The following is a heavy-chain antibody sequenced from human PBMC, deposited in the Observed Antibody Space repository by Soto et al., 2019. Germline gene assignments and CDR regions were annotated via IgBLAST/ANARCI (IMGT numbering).Heavy chain of an antibody. CDR3: ARQRTTVVTQAYFDH. D-gene: IGHD2-21*02. V-gene: IGHV4-39*01. J-gene: IGHJ4*02. CDR2: IYYSGRT. CDR1: GESISSSSYY. Sequence: PSETLSLTCIVSGESISSSSYYWGWIRKPPGKGLEWIGSIYYSGRTYYNPSLKSRVTISIDTSKNQFSLKLSSVTATDTAVYYCARQRTTVVTQAYFDHWGQRALVTVSS.